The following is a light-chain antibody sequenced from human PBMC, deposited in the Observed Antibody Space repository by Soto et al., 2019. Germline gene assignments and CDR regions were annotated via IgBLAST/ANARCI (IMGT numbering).Light chain of an antibody. V-gene: IGKV1-9*01. CDR3: QQLNSYPWT. J-gene: IGKJ1*01. Sequence: IQVTQSPYSLSASVGDRVTITCRASQSISSWLAWYQQKPGKAPKLLIYAASTLQSGVPSRFSGSGSGTDFTLTISSLQPEDFATYYCQQLNSYPWTFGQGTKVDIK. CDR1: QSISSW. CDR2: AAS.